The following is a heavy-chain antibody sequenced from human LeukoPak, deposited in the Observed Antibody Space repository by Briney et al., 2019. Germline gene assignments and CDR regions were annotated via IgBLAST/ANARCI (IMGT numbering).Heavy chain of an antibody. Sequence: GGSLRLSCAASGFTFSSYAMSWVRQAPEKGLEWVATISGSGGGTYYADSVKGRFTISRDDSKNTLYLQMNSLRAEDTAVYYCAKDLGRYRNNYFDYWGQGTLVTVSS. CDR2: ISGSGGGT. V-gene: IGHV3-23*01. CDR3: AKDLGRYRNNYFDY. CDR1: GFTFSSYA. J-gene: IGHJ4*02. D-gene: IGHD1-26*01.